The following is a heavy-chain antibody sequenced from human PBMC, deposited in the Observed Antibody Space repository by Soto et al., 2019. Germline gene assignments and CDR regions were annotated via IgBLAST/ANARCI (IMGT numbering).Heavy chain of an antibody. J-gene: IGHJ4*02. CDR3: ARYYRGSGRYFFDY. CDR2: INQDGGVT. V-gene: IGHV3-7*03. Sequence: GSLRLSCVASGFTFISSFMGWIRQAPGKGLEWVANINQDGGVTYYVDSVEGRFTISRDNTKDSLYLQMNSLRGEDTAIYYCARYYRGSGRYFFDYWGQGXPVTVSS. CDR1: GFTFISSF. D-gene: IGHD6-19*01.